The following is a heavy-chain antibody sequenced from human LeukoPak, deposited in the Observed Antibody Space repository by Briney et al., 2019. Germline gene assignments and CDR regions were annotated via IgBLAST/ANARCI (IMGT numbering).Heavy chain of an antibody. CDR2: IYYSGST. J-gene: IGHJ5*02. Sequence: PSETLSLTCFVSGGSISSHYWSWIRQPPGKGLEWIGYIYYSGSTKYNPSLKSRVTISVDTSKNQFSLKLSSVTAADTAVYYCARGGTTVTPGLLWFDPWGQGTLVTVSS. V-gene: IGHV4-59*11. D-gene: IGHD4-17*01. CDR3: ARGGTTVTPGLLWFDP. CDR1: GGSISSHY.